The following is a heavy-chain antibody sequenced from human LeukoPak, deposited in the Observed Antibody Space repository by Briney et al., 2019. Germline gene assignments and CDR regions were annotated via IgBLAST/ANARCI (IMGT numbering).Heavy chain of an antibody. J-gene: IGHJ4*02. CDR3: ARDTGALVTHFDY. Sequence: PGGSLRLSCAASGFTFSTYSMKWVRQAPGKGLEWVANIKYDEIEKYHVDSVKGRFTISRDNAKNSLYLQMNSLRAEDTAVYYCARDTGALVTHFDYWGQGTLVTVSS. V-gene: IGHV3-7*03. D-gene: IGHD5-18*01. CDR2: IKYDEIEK. CDR1: GFTFSTYS.